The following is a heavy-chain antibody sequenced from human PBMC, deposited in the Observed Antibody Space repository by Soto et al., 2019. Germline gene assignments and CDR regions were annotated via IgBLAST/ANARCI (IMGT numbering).Heavy chain of an antibody. J-gene: IGHJ6*02. CDR3: ARKGYCSGGSCYSNYYYGMDV. V-gene: IGHV3-11*01. CDR1: GFTFSDYY. Sequence: GGSLRLSCAASGFTFSDYYMSWIRQAPGKGLERVSYISSSGGTIYYADSVKGRFTISRDNAKNSLYLQMNSLRAEDTAVYYCARKGYCSGGSCYSNYYYGMDVWGQGTTVTVSS. D-gene: IGHD2-15*01. CDR2: ISSSGGTI.